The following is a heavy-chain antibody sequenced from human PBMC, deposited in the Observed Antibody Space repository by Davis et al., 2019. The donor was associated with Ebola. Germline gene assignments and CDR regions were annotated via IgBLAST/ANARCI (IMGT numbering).Heavy chain of an antibody. Sequence: GESLKISCDGPGYSFPSYWISRVRQMPGKGLEWVGRIDPSDSYTDYSPSFRGHVTISTDKSINTAYLQWNSLKASDTAMYFCTRHFVGKLFGMDVWGQGTMVIVAS. CDR1: GYSFPSYW. CDR3: TRHFVGKLFGMDV. D-gene: IGHD2/OR15-2a*01. CDR2: IDPSDSYT. V-gene: IGHV5-10-1*01. J-gene: IGHJ6*02.